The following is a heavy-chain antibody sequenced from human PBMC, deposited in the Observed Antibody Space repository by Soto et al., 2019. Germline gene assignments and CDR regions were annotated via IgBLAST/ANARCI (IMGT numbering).Heavy chain of an antibody. CDR2: ISGSGGST. CDR3: AKASARFDWLFEFDY. Sequence: PGGSLRLSCAASGFTFSSYAMSWVRQAPGKGLEWVSAISGSGGSTYYADSVKGRFTISRDNSKNTLYLQMNSLRAEDTAVYYCAKASARFDWLFEFDYWGQGALVTVSS. V-gene: IGHV3-23*01. J-gene: IGHJ4*02. D-gene: IGHD3-9*01. CDR1: GFTFSSYA.